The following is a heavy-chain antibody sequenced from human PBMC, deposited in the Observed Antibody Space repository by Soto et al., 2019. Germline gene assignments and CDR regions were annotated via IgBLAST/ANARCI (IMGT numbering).Heavy chain of an antibody. CDR3: AEPGPAATDYDYYDLDV. Sequence: EVQLLESGGGLVQPGGSLRLSCAASGFTFNYYTMSWVRQAPGKGLEWVSAFSGRGDTVYYAGSVKGRFTISRDNFQSTLYLQMDSVRAGGTAVYYCAEPGPAATDYDYYDLDVWGQGTRVSVSS. CDR2: FSGRGDTV. CDR1: GFTFNYYT. D-gene: IGHD6-25*01. V-gene: IGHV3-23*01. J-gene: IGHJ6*02.